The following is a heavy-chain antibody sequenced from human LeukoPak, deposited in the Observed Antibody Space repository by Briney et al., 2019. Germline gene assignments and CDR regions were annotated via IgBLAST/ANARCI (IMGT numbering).Heavy chain of an antibody. J-gene: IGHJ3*02. V-gene: IGHV4-34*01. CDR3: ARHRLYCSSTSCPGDDAFDI. CDR2: INHSGST. Sequence: SETLSLTCAVYGGSFSGYYWSWIRQPPGKGLEWIGEINHSGSTNYNPSLKSRVTISVDTSKNQFSLKLSSVTAADTAVYYCARHRLYCSSTSCPGDDAFDIWGQGTMVTVSS. D-gene: IGHD2-2*01. CDR1: GGSFSGYY.